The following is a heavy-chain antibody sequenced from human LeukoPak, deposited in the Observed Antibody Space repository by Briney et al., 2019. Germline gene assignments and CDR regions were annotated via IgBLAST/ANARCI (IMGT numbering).Heavy chain of an antibody. V-gene: IGHV1-69*13. CDR2: IIPIFGTA. CDR3: ARIAVAGRIDDY. J-gene: IGHJ4*02. Sequence: SVKVSCKASGGTFISYAISWVRQAPGQGLEWMGGIIPIFGTANYAQKLQGRVTITADESTSTAYMELSSLRSEDTAVYYCARIAVAGRIDDYWGQGTLVTVSS. CDR1: GGTFISYA. D-gene: IGHD6-19*01.